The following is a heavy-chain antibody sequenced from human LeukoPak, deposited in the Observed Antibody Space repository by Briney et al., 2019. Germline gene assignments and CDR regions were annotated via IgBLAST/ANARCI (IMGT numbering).Heavy chain of an antibody. CDR3: ARDLEYYYDSGQVRWFDP. V-gene: IGHV3-11*01. D-gene: IGHD3-22*01. CDR1: GFTFSDYY. J-gene: IGHJ5*02. Sequence: PGGSLRLSCAAPGFTFSDYYMSWIRQAPGKGLEWVSYISSSGSTIYYADSVKGRFTISRDNAMNSLYLQMNSLRAEDTAVYYCARDLEYYYDSGQVRWFDPWGQGTLVTVSS. CDR2: ISSSGSTI.